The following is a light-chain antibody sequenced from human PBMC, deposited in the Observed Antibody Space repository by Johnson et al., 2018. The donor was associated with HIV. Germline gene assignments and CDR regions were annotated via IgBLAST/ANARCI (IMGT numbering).Light chain of an antibody. CDR1: SSNIGNNY. CDR2: DND. V-gene: IGLV1-51*01. CDR3: ATWDSSLSAYV. J-gene: IGLJ1*01. Sequence: HSVLTQPPSVSAAPGQKVTISCSGSSSNIGNNYVSWYQQIPGTAPKLLIYDNDKRPSGIPDRFSASKSGSSATLGITGLQTGDEADYYCATWDSSLSAYVFGPGTKVTIL.